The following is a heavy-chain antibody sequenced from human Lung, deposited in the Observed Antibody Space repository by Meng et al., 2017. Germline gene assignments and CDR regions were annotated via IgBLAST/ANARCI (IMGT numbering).Heavy chain of an antibody. D-gene: IGHD3-10*01. Sequence: QLQLQGSDPELGKPSGTLYLTCAVSGGSISSSNWWSWVRQPPGKGLEWIGEIYHSGSTNYNPSLKSRVTISVDKSKNQFSLKLSSVTAADTAVYYCARGSITMVRGVSVFDPWGQGTLVTVSS. V-gene: IGHV4-4*02. J-gene: IGHJ5*02. CDR2: IYHSGST. CDR3: ARGSITMVRGVSVFDP. CDR1: GGSISSSNW.